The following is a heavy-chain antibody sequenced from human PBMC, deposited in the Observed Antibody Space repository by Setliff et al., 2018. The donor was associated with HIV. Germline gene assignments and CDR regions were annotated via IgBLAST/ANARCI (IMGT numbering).Heavy chain of an antibody. V-gene: IGHV1-46*03. CDR2: INPSDGST. J-gene: IGHJ4*02. CDR1: GYSFTSCF. CDR3: AWGTQRPIDS. Sequence: GASVKVSCKASGYSFTSCFMHWVRQAPGQGLEYMGIINPSDGSTAYVEKFQGRVTITADRSKDIAYMKLSSLRYEDTAMYYCAWGTQRPIDSWGQGTLVTVSS. D-gene: IGHD3-16*01.